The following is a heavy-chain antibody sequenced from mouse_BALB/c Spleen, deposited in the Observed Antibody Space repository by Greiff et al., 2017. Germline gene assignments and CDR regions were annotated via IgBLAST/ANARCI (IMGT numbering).Heavy chain of an antibody. Sequence: VMLVESGGGLVKPGGSLKLSCAASGFTFSSYTMSWVRQTPEKRLEWVATISSGGSYTYYPDSVKGRFTISRDNAKNTLYLQMSSLKSEDTAMYYCTRVGAARAAGAMDYWGQGTSVTVSS. CDR2: ISSGGSYT. J-gene: IGHJ4*01. CDR1: GFTFSSYT. CDR3: TRVGAARAAGAMDY. V-gene: IGHV5-6-4*01. D-gene: IGHD3-1*01.